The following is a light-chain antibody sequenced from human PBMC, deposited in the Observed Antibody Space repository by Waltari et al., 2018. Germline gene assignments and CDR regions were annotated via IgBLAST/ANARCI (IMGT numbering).Light chain of an antibody. CDR3: CSYAGRNIWV. CDR2: EVI. J-gene: IGLJ3*02. Sequence: QYALTQPASVSGAPGQSLTISCTGTSRDVGFYNLFSWYQQHPGKAPELVVYEVISRPSGVSNRFSGSKSGNTASLTISGLQAEDEADYYCCSYAGRNIWVFGGGTKLTVL. V-gene: IGLV2-23*02. CDR1: SRDVGFYNL.